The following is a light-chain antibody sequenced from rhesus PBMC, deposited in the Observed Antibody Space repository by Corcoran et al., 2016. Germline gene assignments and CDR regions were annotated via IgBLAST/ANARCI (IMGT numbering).Light chain of an antibody. CDR1: QSISSW. V-gene: IGKV1-22*01. CDR3: LQYSSSPLT. CDR2: KAS. Sequence: DIQMTQSPSSLSASVGDTVTITCRASQSISSWLDWYQQKLGKAPKLLIYKASSLQSGVPSRFSGSGSGTDFPLTISSLQPEDFATYYCLQYSSSPLTFGGGTKVEIK. J-gene: IGKJ4*01.